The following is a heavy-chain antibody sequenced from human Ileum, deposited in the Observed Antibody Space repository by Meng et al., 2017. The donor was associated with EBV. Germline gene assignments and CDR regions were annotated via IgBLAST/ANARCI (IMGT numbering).Heavy chain of an antibody. CDR3: AKGRAGNWFDP. V-gene: IGHV3-23*04. CDR1: GFIFNNYA. Sequence: VDLVDTGGGLVKPWGSLGLSCEASGFIFNNYAISWVRQTPGKGLEWVSAISGGADRKYYVHSVEGRFTISRDNSKNTLYLQMNSLRAEDSAVYYCAKGRAGNWFDPWGQGTLVTVSS. J-gene: IGHJ5*02. CDR2: ISGGADRK.